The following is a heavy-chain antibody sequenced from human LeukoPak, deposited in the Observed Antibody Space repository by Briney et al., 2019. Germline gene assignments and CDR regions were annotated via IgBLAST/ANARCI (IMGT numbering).Heavy chain of an antibody. V-gene: IGHV3-33*01. CDR3: ARELGRSSGEWFDP. CDR2: IWYDGSNK. Sequence: GGSLRLSCAASGFTFSSYGMHWVRQAPGKGLEWVAVIWYDGSNKYYADSVKGRFTISRDNSKNTLYLQMNSLRAEDTAVYYCARELGRSSGEWFDPWGQGTLVTVSS. D-gene: IGHD3-22*01. J-gene: IGHJ5*02. CDR1: GFTFSSYG.